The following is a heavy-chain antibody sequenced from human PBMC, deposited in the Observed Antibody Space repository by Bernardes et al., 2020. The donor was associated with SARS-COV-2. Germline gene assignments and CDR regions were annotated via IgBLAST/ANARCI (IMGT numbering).Heavy chain of an antibody. CDR3: ARHRLYSSGPGSPPMAD. D-gene: IGHD3-10*01. CDR2: LDLDNDK. V-gene: IGHV2-70*11. Sequence: SGPTLVKLTQTLTLTCTFSGFSLGSSGMCVSWIRQPLGKALEWLARLDLDNDKYYSTSLKTRLTISKDTSQNQVVLTITNLDPVDTATSYCARHRLYSSGPGSPPMADRGQGTLVTV. CDR1: GFSLGSSGMC. J-gene: IGHJ4*02.